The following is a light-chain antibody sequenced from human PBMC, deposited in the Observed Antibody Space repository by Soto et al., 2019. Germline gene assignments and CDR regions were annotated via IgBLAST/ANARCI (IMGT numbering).Light chain of an antibody. V-gene: IGLV2-14*01. CDR1: SSDVGGYNY. Sequence: QSALTQPASVSGSPGQSITISCTGTSSDVGGYNYVSWYQQHPGKAPKLMIYDVSNRPSGVSNRFSGSKSGNTASLTISGLQAEDGADYYCSSYTSSSTPLGVFGTGTKLTVL. J-gene: IGLJ1*01. CDR3: SSYTSSSTPLGV. CDR2: DVS.